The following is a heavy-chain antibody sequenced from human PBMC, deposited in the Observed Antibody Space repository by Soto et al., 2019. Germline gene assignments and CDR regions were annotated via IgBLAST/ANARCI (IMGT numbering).Heavy chain of an antibody. D-gene: IGHD5-12*01. J-gene: IGHJ6*02. CDR2: IDPSDSYT. Sequence: PGESLKISCKGSGYSFTSYWISWVRQMPGKGLEWMGRIDPSDSYTNYSPSFQGHVTISADKSISTAYLQWSSLKASDTAMYYCARHMEEATIIHGMDVWGQGTTVTVSS. CDR1: GYSFTSYW. V-gene: IGHV5-10-1*01. CDR3: ARHMEEATIIHGMDV.